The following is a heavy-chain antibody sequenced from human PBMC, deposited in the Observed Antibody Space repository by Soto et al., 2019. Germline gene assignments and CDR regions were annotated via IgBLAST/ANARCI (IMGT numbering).Heavy chain of an antibody. V-gene: IGHV4-4*02. J-gene: IGHJ4*02. CDR2: IYHSGST. CDR3: ASYSSSWYIPMLVY. CDR1: GGSISSSNW. Sequence: PSETLSLTCAVSGGSISSSNWWSWVRQPPGKGLEWIGEIYHSGSTNYNPSLKSRVTISVDKSKNQFSLKLSSVTAADTAVYYCASYSSSWYIPMLVYWGQGTLVTVSS. D-gene: IGHD6-13*01.